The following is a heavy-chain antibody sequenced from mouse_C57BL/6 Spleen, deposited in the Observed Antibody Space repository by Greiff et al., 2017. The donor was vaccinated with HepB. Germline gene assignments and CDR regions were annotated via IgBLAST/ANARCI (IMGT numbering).Heavy chain of an antibody. V-gene: IGHV1-64*01. CDR3: ARSDYDGYFDY. CDR1: GYTFTSYW. Sequence: QVQLQHPGAELVKPGASVKLSCKASGYTFTSYWMHWVKQRPGQGLEWIGMIHPNSGSTNYNEKFKSKATLTVDKSSSTAYMRLSSLTSEVSTVYYCARSDYDGYFDYWGQGTTLTVSS. D-gene: IGHD2-4*01. J-gene: IGHJ2*01. CDR2: IHPNSGST.